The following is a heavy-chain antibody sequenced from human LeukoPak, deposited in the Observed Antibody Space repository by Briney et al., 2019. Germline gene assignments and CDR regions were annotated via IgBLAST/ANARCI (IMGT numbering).Heavy chain of an antibody. V-gene: IGHV1-2*06. Sequence: ASVKVSCKASGYTLTDYYMNWVRQAPGQGLEWMGRINPNSGGTDYAQKFQGRVTMTRDTSINTAYMELSGLRSDDTAVYYCARGLTYSSSWYGDYWGQGTLVTVSS. CDR1: GYTLTDYY. D-gene: IGHD6-13*01. J-gene: IGHJ4*02. CDR3: ARGLTYSSSWYGDY. CDR2: INPNSGGT.